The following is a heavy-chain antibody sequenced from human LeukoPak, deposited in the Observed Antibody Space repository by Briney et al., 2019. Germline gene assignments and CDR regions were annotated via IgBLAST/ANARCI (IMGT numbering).Heavy chain of an antibody. CDR2: IYYSGST. D-gene: IGHD3-22*01. V-gene: IGHV4-61*01. Sequence: PSETLSLTCAVSGGSVSSGNYFWSWIRQPPGKGLEWIGYIYYSGSTNYNPSLKSRVTISVDTSKNQFSLKLSSVTAADTAVYYCAREHYYDSSGYWYWYFDLWGRGTLVTVSS. CDR3: AREHYYDSSGYWYWYFDL. J-gene: IGHJ2*01. CDR1: GGSVSSGNYF.